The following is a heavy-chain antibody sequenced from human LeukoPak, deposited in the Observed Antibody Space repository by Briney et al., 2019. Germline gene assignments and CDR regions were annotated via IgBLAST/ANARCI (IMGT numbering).Heavy chain of an antibody. J-gene: IGHJ4*02. CDR3: AREGNDYVWGSYLY. Sequence: SETLSLTCTVPGGSISSGSYYWSWIRQPAGKGLEWIGRIYTSGSTNYNPSLKSRVTISVDTSKNQLSLKLSSVTAADTAVYYCAREGNDYVWGSYLYWGQGTLVTVPS. D-gene: IGHD3-16*02. CDR1: GGSISSGSYY. V-gene: IGHV4-61*02. CDR2: IYTSGST.